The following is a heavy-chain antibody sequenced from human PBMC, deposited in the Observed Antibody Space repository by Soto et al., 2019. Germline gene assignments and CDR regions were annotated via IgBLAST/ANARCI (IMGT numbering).Heavy chain of an antibody. J-gene: IGHJ4*02. D-gene: IGHD3-9*01. V-gene: IGHV3-30*18. CDR3: AKTLYYDILTGPDFDY. CDR2: ISYDGSNK. Sequence: GGSLRLSCAASGFTFRSYGMHWVRQAPGKGLEWVAVISYDGSNKYYADSVKGRFTISRDNSKNTLYLQMNSLRAEDTAVYYCAKTLYYDILTGPDFDYWGQGTLVTVSS. CDR1: GFTFRSYG.